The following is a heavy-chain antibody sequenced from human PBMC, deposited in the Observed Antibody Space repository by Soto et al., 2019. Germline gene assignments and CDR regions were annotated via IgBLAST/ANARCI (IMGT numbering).Heavy chain of an antibody. D-gene: IGHD2-15*01. CDR3: ARGQVVAATPYNWFDP. V-gene: IGHV1-46*01. CDR1: GYTFTSYY. Sequence: ASVKVSCKASGYTFTSYYMHWVRQAPGQGLEWMGIINPSGGSTSYAQKFQGRVTMTRDTSTSTVYMELSSLRSEDTAVYYCARGQVVAATPYNWFDPWGQGTLVTVS. CDR2: INPSGGST. J-gene: IGHJ5*02.